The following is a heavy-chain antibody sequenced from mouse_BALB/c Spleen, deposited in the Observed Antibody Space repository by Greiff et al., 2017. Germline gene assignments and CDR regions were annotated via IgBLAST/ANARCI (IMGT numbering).Heavy chain of an antibody. Sequence: EVKLEESGGGLVQPGGSMKLSCVASGFTFSNYWMNWVRQSPEKGLEWVAEIRLKSNNYATHYAESVKGRFTISRDVSKSSVYLQMNNLRAEATGIYYCTRHYYGSFDYWGQGTTLTVSS. V-gene: IGHV6-6*02. CDR2: IRLKSNNYAT. J-gene: IGHJ2*01. D-gene: IGHD1-2*01. CDR3: TRHYYGSFDY. CDR1: GFTFSNYW.